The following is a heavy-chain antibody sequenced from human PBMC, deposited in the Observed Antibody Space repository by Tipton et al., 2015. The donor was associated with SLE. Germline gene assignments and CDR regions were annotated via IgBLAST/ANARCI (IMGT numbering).Heavy chain of an antibody. Sequence: QSGPEVKKPGASVTVSCKASGYTFTTYAIHWVRQGPGQRLEWMGWINGGNGDTEYSQKFQGRVTLTRDTSASTAYMDLSRLRSEDTAVYYCARWCSSTSCYYGDVFDIWGQGTMVTVSS. CDR2: INGGNGDT. CDR1: GYTFTTYA. D-gene: IGHD2-2*01. J-gene: IGHJ3*02. CDR3: ARWCSSTSCYYGDVFDI. V-gene: IGHV1-3*01.